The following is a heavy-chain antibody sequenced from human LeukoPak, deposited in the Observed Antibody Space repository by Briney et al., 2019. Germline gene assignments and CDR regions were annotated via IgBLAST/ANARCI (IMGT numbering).Heavy chain of an antibody. CDR3: ARSPDVLLWFGESHNWLDP. CDR1: GGSISSYY. CDR2: IYYSGST. Sequence: SETLSLTCTVSGGSISSYYWSWIRQPPGKGLEWIGYIYYSGSTNYNPSLKSRVTISVDTSKNQFSLKLSSVTAADTAVYYCARSPDVLLWFGESHNWLDPWGQGTLVTVSS. V-gene: IGHV4-59*08. J-gene: IGHJ5*02. D-gene: IGHD3-10*01.